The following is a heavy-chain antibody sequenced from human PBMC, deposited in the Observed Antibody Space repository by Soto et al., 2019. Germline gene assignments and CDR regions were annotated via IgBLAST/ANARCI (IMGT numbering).Heavy chain of an antibody. CDR1: GGTFSSYA. V-gene: IGHV1-69*01. D-gene: IGHD6-19*01. Sequence: QVQLVQSGAEVKKPGSSVKVSCKASGGTFSSYAISWVQQAPGQGLEWMGGIIPIFGTANYAQKFQGRVTITADESTSTAYMELSSLRSEDTAVYYCARGAVAESSYYYGMDVWGQGTTVTVSS. CDR3: ARGAVAESSYYYGMDV. CDR2: IIPIFGTA. J-gene: IGHJ6*02.